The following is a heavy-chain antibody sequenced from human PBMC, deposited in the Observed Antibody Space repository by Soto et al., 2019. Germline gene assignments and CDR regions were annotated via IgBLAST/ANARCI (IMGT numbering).Heavy chain of an antibody. Sequence: SETLSLTCTVSGGSINSGDYYWSWIRQPPGKGLEWIGYIYYSGSTYHNPSLKSRINISVDTSKNQFSMKLSSVTAADTAVYSCATLPTYYYDRSGYANAFGMWGQGTMVTVSS. CDR2: IYYSGST. CDR3: ATLPTYYYDRSGYANAFGM. D-gene: IGHD3-22*01. CDR1: GGSINSGDYY. V-gene: IGHV4-30-4*01. J-gene: IGHJ3*02.